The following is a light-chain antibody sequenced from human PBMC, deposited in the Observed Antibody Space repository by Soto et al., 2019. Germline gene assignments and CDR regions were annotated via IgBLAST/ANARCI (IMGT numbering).Light chain of an antibody. CDR2: AAS. V-gene: IGKV1-27*01. Sequence: DIQMTQSPSSLSTSVGDRVTITCRASQGISNYLAWYQQKPGKVPKLLIYAASTFQSGVPSRFSGSGSGTDFTLTISSLQTEDVATYYCQKYNSAPWTFGQGTKVEIK. CDR1: QGISNY. CDR3: QKYNSAPWT. J-gene: IGKJ1*01.